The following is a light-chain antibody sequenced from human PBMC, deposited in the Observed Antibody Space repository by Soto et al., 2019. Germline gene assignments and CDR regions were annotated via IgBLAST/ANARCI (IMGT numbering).Light chain of an antibody. V-gene: IGKV1-5*01. Sequence: DIQMTQSPSTLSASMGDRVTITCRASQSVSSWLAWYQQKPGKAPKLLIYDASNLESGVPSRFSGSGSGTEFTLTISSLQPDDFATYYCQQYNKYSWTFGQGTKVEVK. J-gene: IGKJ1*01. CDR1: QSVSSW. CDR3: QQYNKYSWT. CDR2: DAS.